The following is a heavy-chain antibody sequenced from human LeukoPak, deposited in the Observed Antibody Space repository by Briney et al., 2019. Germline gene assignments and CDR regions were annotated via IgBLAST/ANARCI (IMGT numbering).Heavy chain of an antibody. V-gene: IGHV3-20*04. CDR3: ARAPPLIAAAAPFDY. CDR2: INWNGGST. Sequence: GGSLRLSCAASGFTFDDYGMSWVRQAPGKGLEWVSGINWNGGSTGYADSVKGRFTISRDNAKNSLYLQMNSLRAEDTALYYCARAPPLIAAAAPFDYWGQETLVTVSS. J-gene: IGHJ4*02. D-gene: IGHD6-13*01. CDR1: GFTFDDYG.